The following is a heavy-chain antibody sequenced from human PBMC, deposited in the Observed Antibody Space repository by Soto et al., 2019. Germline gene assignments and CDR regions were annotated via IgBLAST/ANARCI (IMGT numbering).Heavy chain of an antibody. CDR3: ARMKVDSYQFYYAMDV. Sequence: QVTLKESGPALVKPTETLTLTCTVSGFSLTTGKMGVSWIRQPPGKALEWLAHIFSDNERSYSTSLQGRLTISEDTSGSQVVLSMTNVDPVDKATYFCARMKVDSYQFYYAMDVWGQGTTVTVSS. J-gene: IGHJ6*02. CDR1: GFSLTTGKMG. D-gene: IGHD2-2*01. V-gene: IGHV2-26*01. CDR2: IFSDNER.